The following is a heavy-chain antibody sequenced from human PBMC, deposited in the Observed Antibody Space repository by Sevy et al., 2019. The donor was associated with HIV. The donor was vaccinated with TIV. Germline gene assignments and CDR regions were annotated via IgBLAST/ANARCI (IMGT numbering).Heavy chain of an antibody. V-gene: IGHV4-30-2*01. D-gene: IGHD1-20*01. Sequence: SETLSLTCTVSGGSISSGAYSWYWIRQRPGKGLEWLGKIYYGGSTYYNPSLNSRVTMSIDSSKNQFFLKLSSVTAADTAVYYSARDITGTKNWFDPWGQGTLVTVSS. J-gene: IGHJ5*02. CDR2: IYYGGST. CDR1: GGSISSGAYS. CDR3: ARDITGTKNWFDP.